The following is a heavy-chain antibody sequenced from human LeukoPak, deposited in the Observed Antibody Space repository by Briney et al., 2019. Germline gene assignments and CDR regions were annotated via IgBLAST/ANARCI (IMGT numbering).Heavy chain of an antibody. V-gene: IGHV4-31*03. CDR3: ASTLSSPRTNAFDI. J-gene: IGHJ3*02. Sequence: SETLSLTCTVSGGSISSGGYYWSWIRQHPGKGLEWIGYIYYSGSTYYNPSLKSRVTISVDTSKNQFSLKLSSVTAADTAVYYCASTLSSPRTNAFDIWGQGTMVTVSS. CDR2: IYYSGST. CDR1: GGSISSGGYY. D-gene: IGHD6-6*01.